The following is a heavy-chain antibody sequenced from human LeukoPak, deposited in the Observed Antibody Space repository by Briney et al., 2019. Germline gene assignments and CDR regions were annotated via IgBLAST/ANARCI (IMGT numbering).Heavy chain of an antibody. J-gene: IGHJ4*02. Sequence: ASVKVSCKAFGYTFTTYSIYWVRQAPGQGLEWMGWISGNNGNTNYAPKLQGRVTFTTDTATSTAFMELRSLKSDDTAVYYCARVPGVIVPAIADFDFWGQGTLVTVSS. CDR2: ISGNNGNT. D-gene: IGHD5-12*01. CDR3: ARVPGVIVPAIADFDF. V-gene: IGHV1-18*01. CDR1: GYTFTTYS.